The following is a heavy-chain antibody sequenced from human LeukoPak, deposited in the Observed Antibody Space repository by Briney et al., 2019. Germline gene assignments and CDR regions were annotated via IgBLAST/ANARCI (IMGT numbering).Heavy chain of an antibody. V-gene: IGHV4-38-2*01. CDR2: VYHSGSA. D-gene: IGHD2-2*02. CDR3: ASGGCSSTSCYNYYYYYMDV. J-gene: IGHJ6*03. Sequence: SETLSLTCAVSGYSISRGSYWGWIRQSPGKGLEWIGSVYHSGSAYYNPSLKSRVTLSVDTSKNQFSLKLTSVTAADTAVYYCASGGCSSTSCYNYYYYYMDVWGKGTTVTVSS. CDR1: GYSISRGSY.